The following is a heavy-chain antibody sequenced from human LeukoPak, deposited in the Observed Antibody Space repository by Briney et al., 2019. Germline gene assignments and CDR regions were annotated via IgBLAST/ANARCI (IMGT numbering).Heavy chain of an antibody. J-gene: IGHJ3*02. V-gene: IGHV3-30-3*01. D-gene: IGHD3-22*01. CDR3: ARDQAYYYDSSEAFDI. CDR2: ISYDGSNK. CDR1: GFTFSSYA. Sequence: PGRSLRLSCAASGFTFSSYAMHWVRQAPGKGLEWVAVISYDGSNKYYADSVKGRFTISRDNSKNTLYLQINSLRAEDTAVYYCARDQAYYYDSSEAFDIWGQGTMVTVSS.